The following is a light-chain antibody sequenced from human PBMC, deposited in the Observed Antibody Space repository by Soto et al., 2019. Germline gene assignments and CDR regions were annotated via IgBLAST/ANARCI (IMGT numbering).Light chain of an antibody. V-gene: IGKV1-39*01. J-gene: IGKJ1*01. CDR3: QQSYTTPRT. CDR2: GAS. CDR1: QNIRTS. Sequence: QMTQSHSSLSSSVGDRVTLSCRASQNIRTSVNLYQQKEGKAPQLLLYGASTLQSGVPSRFTGSGSGTEFTLTISSVQPEDFATYYCQQSYTTPRTFGQGTKVDIK.